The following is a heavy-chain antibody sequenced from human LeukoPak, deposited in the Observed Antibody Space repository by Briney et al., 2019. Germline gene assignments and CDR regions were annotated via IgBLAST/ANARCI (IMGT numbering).Heavy chain of an antibody. D-gene: IGHD2-2*01. CDR1: GFTSSSYA. J-gene: IGHJ5*02. Sequence: GGSLRLSCAASGFTSSSYAMSWVRQAPGKGLEWVSAISGSGGSTYYADSVKGRFTISRDNSKNTLYLQMNSLRAEDTAVYYCAKDRIVVVPAANNWFDPWDQGTLVTVSS. CDR3: AKDRIVVVPAANNWFDP. V-gene: IGHV3-23*01. CDR2: ISGSGGST.